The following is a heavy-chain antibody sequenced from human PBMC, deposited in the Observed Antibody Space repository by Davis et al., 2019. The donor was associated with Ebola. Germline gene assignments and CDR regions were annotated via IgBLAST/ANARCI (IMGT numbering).Heavy chain of an antibody. J-gene: IGHJ4*02. D-gene: IGHD2-15*01. CDR3: ARQVGYCSGGSCYMEF. V-gene: IGHV3-7*03. Sequence: GGSLRLSCAASGFSFSTFWMTWVRQAPGKGLEWVANIKEDGSVKYYVDSVKGRFTASRDNAKTSLYLQMNSLRADDTAVYYCARQVGYCSGGSCYMEFWGLGTLVTVSS. CDR1: GFSFSTFW. CDR2: IKEDGSVK.